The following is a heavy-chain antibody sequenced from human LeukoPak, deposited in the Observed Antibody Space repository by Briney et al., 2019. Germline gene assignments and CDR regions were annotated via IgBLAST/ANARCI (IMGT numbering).Heavy chain of an antibody. V-gene: IGHV3-30*18. Sequence: AGGSLRLSCAASGFTLSSYAMHWVRQAPGKGLEWVTVISTDGKDRKYADSVKGRFAISRDNSKNTMDLQMNSLRAEDTAVYYCAKDQKWGPAGYYFDSWGQGTVVTVSS. CDR2: ISTDGKDR. D-gene: IGHD2-2*01. CDR1: GFTLSSYA. J-gene: IGHJ4*02. CDR3: AKDQKWGPAGYYFDS.